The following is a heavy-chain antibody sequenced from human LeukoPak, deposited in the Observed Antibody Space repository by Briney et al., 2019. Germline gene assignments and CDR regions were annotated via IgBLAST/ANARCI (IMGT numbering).Heavy chain of an antibody. D-gene: IGHD3-10*01. J-gene: IGHJ5*02. CDR1: GYSFTSYW. Sequence: ESLKISCKGSGYSFTSYWIGWVRQMPGKGLGWMGIIYPGDSDTRYSPSFQGQVTISADKSISTAYLQWSSLKASDTAMYYCAISGYYYGSGKGSDWFDPWGQGTLVTVSS. V-gene: IGHV5-51*01. CDR3: AISGYYYGSGKGSDWFDP. CDR2: IYPGDSDT.